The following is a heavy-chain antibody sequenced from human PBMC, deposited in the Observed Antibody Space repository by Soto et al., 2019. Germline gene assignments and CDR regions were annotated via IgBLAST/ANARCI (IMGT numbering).Heavy chain of an antibody. J-gene: IGHJ6*02. Sequence: GESLKISCTGSGYSFTSYWIGWVRQMPGKGLEWMGIIYPGDSDPRYSPSFQGQVTISADKSIGTAYLQWNSLKASDTAMYYCARHKYSSWYTDYYSYYGMDVLGQGTTVTVSS. V-gene: IGHV5-51*01. CDR1: GYSFTSYW. CDR3: ARHKYSSWYTDYYSYYGMDV. CDR2: IYPGDSDP. D-gene: IGHD6-13*01.